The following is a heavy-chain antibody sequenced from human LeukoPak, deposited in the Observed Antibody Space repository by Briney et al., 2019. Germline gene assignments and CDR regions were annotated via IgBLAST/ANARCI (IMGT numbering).Heavy chain of an antibody. CDR2: IIPIFGTA. CDR1: GYTFTSYG. V-gene: IGHV1-69*13. Sequence: RRASVKVSCTASGYTFTSYGISWVRQAPGQGLEWMGGIIPIFGTANYAQKFQGRVTITADESTSTAYMELSSLRSEDTAVYYCARDRSRWFRFGIFDYWGQGTLVTVSS. J-gene: IGHJ4*02. D-gene: IGHD3-10*01. CDR3: ARDRSRWFRFGIFDY.